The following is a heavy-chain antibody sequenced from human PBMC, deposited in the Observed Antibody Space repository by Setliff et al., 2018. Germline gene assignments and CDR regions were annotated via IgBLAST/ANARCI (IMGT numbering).Heavy chain of an antibody. CDR3: ARERTIFGILVISGWFDP. D-gene: IGHD3-3*01. Sequence: SETLSLTCTVSGGSITSGSFYWSWIRQPAGKKLEWIGRIHASGSPDYNPSFKSRVTMSVDTSRNQISLNLTSVTAADTAMYYCARERTIFGILVISGWFDPWGQGTVVTVS. J-gene: IGHJ5*02. V-gene: IGHV4-61*02. CDR2: IHASGSP. CDR1: GGSITSGSFY.